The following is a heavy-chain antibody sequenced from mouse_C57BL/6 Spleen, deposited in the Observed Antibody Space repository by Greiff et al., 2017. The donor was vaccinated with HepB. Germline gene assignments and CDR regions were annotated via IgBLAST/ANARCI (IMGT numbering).Heavy chain of an antibody. CDR2: IDPETGGT. CDR1: GYTFTDYE. D-gene: IGHD1-1*01. CDR3: ARYYGSSEGFAY. J-gene: IGHJ3*01. V-gene: IGHV1-15*01. Sequence: QVQLQQSGAELVRPGASVTLSCKASGYTFTDYEMHWVKQTPVHGLEWIGAIDPETGGTAYNQKFKGKATLTAEKSSSTAYMQLSSLTSEDSAVYFCARYYGSSEGFAYWGQGTLVTVSA.